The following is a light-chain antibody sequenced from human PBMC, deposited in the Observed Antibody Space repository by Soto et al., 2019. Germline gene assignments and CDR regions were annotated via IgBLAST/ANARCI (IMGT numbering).Light chain of an antibody. Sequence: DIQMTQSPSSLSASVGDTVSITCRASQGIIDYLAWYQQRPGKAPRLLIYAASTLHTGVPSRFSGSGSGTDFTLTISSLQPEDVATYYCQKYDTVPQTFGPGTRVEIK. CDR1: QGIIDY. J-gene: IGKJ1*01. CDR3: QKYDTVPQT. V-gene: IGKV1-27*01. CDR2: AAS.